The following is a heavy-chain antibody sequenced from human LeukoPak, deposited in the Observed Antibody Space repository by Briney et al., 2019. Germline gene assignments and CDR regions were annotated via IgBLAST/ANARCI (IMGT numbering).Heavy chain of an antibody. CDR3: ARVSVGAYAFDI. Sequence: GGSLRLSRAASGFTFSSYAMSWVRQAPGKGLEWVSAISGSGGSTYYADSVKGRFTISRDNAKNSLYLQMNSLRAEDTAVYYCARVSVGAYAFDIWGQGTMVTVSS. J-gene: IGHJ3*02. D-gene: IGHD1-26*01. V-gene: IGHV3-23*01. CDR1: GFTFSSYA. CDR2: ISGSGGST.